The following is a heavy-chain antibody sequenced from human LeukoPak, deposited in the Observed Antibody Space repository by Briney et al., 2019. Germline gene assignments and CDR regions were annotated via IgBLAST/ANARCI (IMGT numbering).Heavy chain of an antibody. D-gene: IGHD3-3*01. CDR3: ARKGAGDTIFGVVLGLRGYYYYYMDV. CDR1: GYSISSGYY. V-gene: IGHV4-38-2*02. Sequence: SETLSLTCTVSGYSISSGYYWGWIRQPPGKGLEWIGSNYHSGSTYYNPSLKSRVTISIDTSKNQFSLKLSSVTAADTAVYYCARKGAGDTIFGVVLGLRGYYYYYMDVWGKGTTVTVSS. CDR2: NYHSGST. J-gene: IGHJ6*03.